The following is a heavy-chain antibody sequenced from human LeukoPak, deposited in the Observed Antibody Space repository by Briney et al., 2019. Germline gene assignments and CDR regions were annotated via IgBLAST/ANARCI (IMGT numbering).Heavy chain of an antibody. J-gene: IGHJ4*02. V-gene: IGHV4-59*01. CDR3: ARSVRYFDWLLGFDY. Sequence: SETLSLTCTVSGGSISSYYWSWIRQPPGKGLEWIGYIYYSGSTNYNPSLKSRVTISVDTSKNQFSLKLSSVTAADTAVYYCARSVRYFDWLLGFDYWGQGTLVTVSS. D-gene: IGHD3-9*01. CDR1: GGSISSYY. CDR2: IYYSGST.